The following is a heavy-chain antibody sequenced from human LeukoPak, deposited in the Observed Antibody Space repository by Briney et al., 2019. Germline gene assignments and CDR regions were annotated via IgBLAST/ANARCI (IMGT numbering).Heavy chain of an antibody. D-gene: IGHD4-23*01. CDR3: AKLRWSSSGAFDI. V-gene: IGHV3-23*01. J-gene: IGHJ3*02. CDR2: FSGSGAST. CDR1: GFTFSNYG. Sequence: PGGSLRLSCAASGFTFSNYGMNWVRQAPGKGLEWVSVFSGSGASTHYADSVKGRFTISRDNSKNTLYLQMNSLRAEDTAAYYCAKLRWSSSGAFDIWGQGTMVTVSS.